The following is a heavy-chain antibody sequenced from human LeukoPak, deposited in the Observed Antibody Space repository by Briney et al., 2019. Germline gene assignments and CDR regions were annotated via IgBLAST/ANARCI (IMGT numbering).Heavy chain of an antibody. J-gene: IGHJ3*02. CDR3: AREGDGFDI. V-gene: IGHV3-7*01. Sequence: PGGSLRLSCAGSGFTFSRYRISWVRQAPGKGLEWVASIKQDVGDEYYGDSVKGRFIISRDNGKNSLFLQTNSLRAEDTAVYYCAREGDGFDIWGQGTMVTVYS. CDR1: GFTFSRYR. CDR2: IKQDVGDE.